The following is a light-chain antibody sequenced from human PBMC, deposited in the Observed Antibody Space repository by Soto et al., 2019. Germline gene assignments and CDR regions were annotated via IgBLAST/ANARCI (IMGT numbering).Light chain of an antibody. V-gene: IGKV3-15*01. J-gene: IGKJ4*01. CDR2: GVS. Sequence: EMVVTQSPATLSVSPGERATLSCRASQDVSSNLAWYQQKPGQAPRLLIYGVSTRATGTPARFSGSGSGTEFTLTISSLQSEDYAVYFCQQYIRWPLTFGGGTKVKIK. CDR3: QQYIRWPLT. CDR1: QDVSSN.